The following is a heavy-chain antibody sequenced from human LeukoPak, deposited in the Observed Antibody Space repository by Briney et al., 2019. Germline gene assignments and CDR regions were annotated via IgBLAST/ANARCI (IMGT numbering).Heavy chain of an antibody. CDR3: AKALSTSLAYYYYYGMDV. CDR2: ISGSGGST. V-gene: IGHV3-23*01. J-gene: IGHJ6*02. D-gene: IGHD2-2*01. CDR1: GFTFSSYA. Sequence: GGSLRLSCAASGFTFSSYAMSWVRQAPGKGLEWVSAISGSGGSTYYADFVKGRFTISRDNSKNTLYLQMNSLRAEDTAVYYCAKALSTSLAYYYYYGMDVWGQGTTVTVSS.